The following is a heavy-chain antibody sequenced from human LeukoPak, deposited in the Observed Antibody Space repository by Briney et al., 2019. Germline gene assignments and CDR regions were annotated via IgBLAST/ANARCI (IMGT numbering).Heavy chain of an antibody. CDR3: AKTQMGGFDY. V-gene: IGHV4-59*08. D-gene: IGHD3-16*01. CDR1: GGSISSYY. CDR2: IYYSGST. Sequence: PSETLPLTCTVSGGSISSYYWSWIRQPPGKGLEWIGYIYYSGSTNYNPSLKSRVTISVDTYKNQFSLKLSSVTAADTAVYYCAKTQMGGFDYWGQGTLVTVSS. J-gene: IGHJ4*02.